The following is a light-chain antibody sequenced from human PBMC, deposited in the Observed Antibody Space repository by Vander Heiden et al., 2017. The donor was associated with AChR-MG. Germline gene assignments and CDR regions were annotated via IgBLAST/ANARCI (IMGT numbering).Light chain of an antibody. CDR2: DVT. Sequence: QSALTQPASVSGSPGQSITIYCTGTSSDIGTYNYVSWYQQHPGKAPKLVIFDVTNRPSGVSNRFAGSKSGNTASLTISGLQAEDEADYYCKSYTSSGTLVFGGGTKLTVL. V-gene: IGLV2-14*03. J-gene: IGLJ3*02. CDR1: SSDIGTYNY. CDR3: KSYTSSGTLV.